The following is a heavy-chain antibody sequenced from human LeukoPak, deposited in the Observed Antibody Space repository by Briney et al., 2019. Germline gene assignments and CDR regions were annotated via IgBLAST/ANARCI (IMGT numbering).Heavy chain of an antibody. CDR3: AKVPPGLPDY. Sequence: GGSLRLSCAASGFTFSAYAMSWVRQAPGKGLEWVSALSGSGTITYYADSLEGRFTISRDNSKSTLYLQMNSLRADYTATYYCAKVPPGLPDYWGQGTLVTVSS. V-gene: IGHV3-23*01. CDR1: GFTFSAYA. CDR2: LSGSGTIT. D-gene: IGHD3-10*01. J-gene: IGHJ4*02.